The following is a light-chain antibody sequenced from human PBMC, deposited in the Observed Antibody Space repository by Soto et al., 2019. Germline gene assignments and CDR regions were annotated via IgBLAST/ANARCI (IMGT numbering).Light chain of an antibody. Sequence: DVELTQSPLSLPVTLGQPASISCRSSQSLVFRDGNTYLNWFQQRPGQSPRRLIYKVSNRDSGVPARFSGSGSGTDFTLKISRVEAEDVGIYYCMQRSHWPLTFGGGTRVEIK. CDR3: MQRSHWPLT. CDR2: KVS. V-gene: IGKV2-30*01. CDR1: QSLVFRDGNTY. J-gene: IGKJ4*01.